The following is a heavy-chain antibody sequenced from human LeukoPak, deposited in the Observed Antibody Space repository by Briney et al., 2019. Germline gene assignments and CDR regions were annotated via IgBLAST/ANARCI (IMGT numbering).Heavy chain of an antibody. V-gene: IGHV3-53*01. Sequence: GGSLRLSCAASGFTVSGDSMSWVRQAPGKWLEWVSLIYSGDSTYYADSVKGRFTISRDNSKNTLYLQMNSLRAEDTAMYYCATVSGGDYFDYWGQRTLVTVSS. CDR1: GFTVSGDS. CDR2: IYSGDST. D-gene: IGHD3-10*01. CDR3: ATVSGGDYFDY. J-gene: IGHJ4*02.